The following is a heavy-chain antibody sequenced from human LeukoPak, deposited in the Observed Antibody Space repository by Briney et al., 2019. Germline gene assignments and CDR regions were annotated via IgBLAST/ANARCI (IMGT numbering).Heavy chain of an antibody. CDR3: AKEVVAVAGTVDY. Sequence: PGGSLRLSCAASGFTFSDYYMSWIRQAPGKGLEWVSYISSSGSTIYCADSVKGRFTISRDNSKNMLYLQMNSLRAEDTAVYYCAKEVVAVAGTVDYWGQGTLVTVSS. V-gene: IGHV3-11*01. J-gene: IGHJ4*02. CDR1: GFTFSDYY. D-gene: IGHD6-19*01. CDR2: ISSSGSTI.